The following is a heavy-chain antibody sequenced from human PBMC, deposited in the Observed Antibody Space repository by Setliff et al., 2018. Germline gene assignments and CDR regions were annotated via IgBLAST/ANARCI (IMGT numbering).Heavy chain of an antibody. CDR1: GDTFRSYG. V-gene: IGHV1-18*01. J-gene: IGHJ5*02. D-gene: IGHD3-22*01. CDR3: ARGIYYFDIMGDP. Sequence: ASVKVSCKASGDTFRSYGISWVRQAPGQGLEWMGSINPSYGDTHYAQKFQGRITMTTDTPTKTVYMELRGLRSDDTAVYYCARGIYYFDIMGDPWGQGTLVTVSS. CDR2: INPSYGDT.